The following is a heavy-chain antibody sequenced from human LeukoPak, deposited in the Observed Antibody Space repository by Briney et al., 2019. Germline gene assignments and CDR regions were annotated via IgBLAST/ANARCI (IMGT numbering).Heavy chain of an antibody. Sequence: GGSLRLSCAASGFTFSSYSMNWVRQAPGKGLEWVSYISSSSSTIYYADSVKGRFTISRDNAKNSLYLQMNSLRAEDTAVYYCAKESGFFADSYFDYWGQGTLVTVSS. CDR1: GFTFSSYS. D-gene: IGHD3-3*01. CDR2: ISSSSSTI. CDR3: AKESGFFADSYFDY. J-gene: IGHJ4*02. V-gene: IGHV3-48*01.